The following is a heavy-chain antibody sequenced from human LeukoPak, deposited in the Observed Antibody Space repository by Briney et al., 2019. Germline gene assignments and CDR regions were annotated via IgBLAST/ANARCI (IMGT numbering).Heavy chain of an antibody. V-gene: IGHV3-48*02. Sequence: GGSLRLSCAASGFTFSSYAINWVRQAPGKGLEWVSHIWTSSSGIYYADSVKGRFTISRDNAKNSLYLRMNSLRDEDTAVYYCARDENYAFDYWGQGTLVTVSS. CDR3: ARDENYAFDY. D-gene: IGHD1-7*01. J-gene: IGHJ4*02. CDR1: GFTFSSYA. CDR2: IWTSSSGI.